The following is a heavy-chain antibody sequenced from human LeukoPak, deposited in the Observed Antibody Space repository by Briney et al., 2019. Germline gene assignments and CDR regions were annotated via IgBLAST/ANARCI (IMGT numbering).Heavy chain of an antibody. CDR1: GFTFSSYS. CDR3: ARGPYDFWSGYIGLDY. CDR2: ISSSSSYI. V-gene: IGHV3-21*01. D-gene: IGHD3-3*01. J-gene: IGHJ4*02. Sequence: GGSLRLSCAASGFTFSSYSMNWVRQAPGKGVEWVSSISSSSSYIYYADSVKGRFTISRDNAKNSLYLQMNSLRAEDTAVYYCARGPYDFWSGYIGLDYWGQGTLVTVSS.